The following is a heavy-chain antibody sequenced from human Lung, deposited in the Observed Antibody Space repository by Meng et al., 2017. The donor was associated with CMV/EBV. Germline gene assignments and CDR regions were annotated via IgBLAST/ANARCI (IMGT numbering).Heavy chain of an antibody. CDR2: IPYDRSNK. V-gene: IGHV3-30*02. J-gene: IGHJ3*02. CDR1: GCTFSSFSSYA. Sequence: GEYLKIYCAASGCTFSSFSSYAMHWVRQAPGKGLEWVASIPYDRSNKYYTDSVKGRFTISRDNSKNALYLHMNSLRTEDTAVYYCVKVKVTAAPLDSLDIXGQGXMVTVSS. CDR3: VKVKVTAAPLDSLDI. D-gene: IGHD2-2*01.